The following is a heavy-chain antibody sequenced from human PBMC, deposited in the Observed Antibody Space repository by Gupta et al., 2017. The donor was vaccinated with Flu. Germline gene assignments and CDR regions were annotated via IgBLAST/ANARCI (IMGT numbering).Heavy chain of an antibody. J-gene: IGHJ3*02. V-gene: IGHV3-9*01. CDR1: GFTFDDYA. CDR2: ISWSSGSI. D-gene: IGHD2-2*01. CDR3: AKSFVPADDAFDI. Sequence: EVQLVESGGGLVQPGRSLRLSCAASGFTFDDYAMHWVRQAPGKGLEWVSSISWSSGSIAFADSVKGRFTISRDNAYNSLYLQMNSLTAEDTALYYCAKSFVPADDAFDISGQGTMVTVSS.